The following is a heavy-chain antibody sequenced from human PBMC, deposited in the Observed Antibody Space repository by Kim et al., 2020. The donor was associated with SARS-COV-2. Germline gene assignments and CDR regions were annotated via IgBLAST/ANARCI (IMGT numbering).Heavy chain of an antibody. Sequence: SETLSLTCTVSGGSISSSSYYWGWIRQRPGKGLEWIGSNYYSGSTYYNPSLKSRVTISVDKAKNQLSLKLSSVTDADVAVYSCARQRVAGPPYCYYGMD. D-gene: IGHD2-15*01. V-gene: IGHV4-39*01. CDR1: GGSISSSSYY. J-gene: IGHJ6*01. CDR3: ARQRVAGPPYCYYGMD. CDR2: NYYSGST.